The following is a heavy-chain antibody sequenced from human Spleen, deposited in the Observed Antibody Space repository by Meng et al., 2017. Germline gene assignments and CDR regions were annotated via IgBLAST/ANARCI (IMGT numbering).Heavy chain of an antibody. CDR1: GYTLTEYF. Sequence: ASVKVSCKASGYTLTEYFIHWVRQAPGQGLEWMGWINPNIGGTDYAQKLQGRVTMTRDTSFSAVYMELSGLRSDDTAVYYCAREGGSDAFDIWGQGTMVTVSS. CDR3: AREGGSDAFDI. J-gene: IGHJ3*02. D-gene: IGHD3-10*01. V-gene: IGHV1-2*02. CDR2: INPNIGGT.